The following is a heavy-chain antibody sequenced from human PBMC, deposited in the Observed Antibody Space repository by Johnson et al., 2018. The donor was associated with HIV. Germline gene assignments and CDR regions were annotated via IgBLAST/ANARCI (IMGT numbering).Heavy chain of an antibody. CDR2: IWYDGSNK. CDR3: ANGRLAAHDAFDI. CDR1: GFTLSSYG. J-gene: IGHJ3*02. V-gene: IGHV3-33*06. Sequence: QVQLVESGGGVVQPGRSLRLSCAASGFTLSSYGMHWVRQAPGKGLEWVAVIWYDGSNKYYADSVKGRFTISRDNSKNTLYLQMNSLRAEDTAVYYCANGRLAAHDAFDIWGQGTMVTVSS. D-gene: IGHD1-26*01.